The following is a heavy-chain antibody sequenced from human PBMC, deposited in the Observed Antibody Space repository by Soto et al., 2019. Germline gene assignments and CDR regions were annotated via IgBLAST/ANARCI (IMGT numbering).Heavy chain of an antibody. CDR1: GYTFTSYA. V-gene: IGHV7-4-1*01. J-gene: IGHJ4*02. Sequence: QVQLVQFGSELKKPGASVKVSCKASGYTFTSYAMSWVRQAPGQGLEWMGWINTNTGNPTYAQGFTGRFVFSLDTSVSTAYLEIYSLKAEDTAVYYCAIMGPAQEYSSSWYYFDYWGQGTLVTVSS. CDR3: AIMGPAQEYSSSWYYFDY. D-gene: IGHD6-13*01. CDR2: INTNTGNP.